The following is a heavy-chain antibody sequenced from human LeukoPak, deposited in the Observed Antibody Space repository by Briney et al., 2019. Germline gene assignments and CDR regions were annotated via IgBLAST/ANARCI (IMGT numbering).Heavy chain of an antibody. CDR2: ISGSGGST. CDR3: AKSISGSYYPAGYMDV. J-gene: IGHJ6*03. Sequence: GGSLRLSCAASGFTFSSYAMSWVRQAPGKGLEWVSAISGSGGSTYYADSVKGRFTISRDNAKNSLYLQMNSLRAEDTALYYCAKSISGSYYPAGYMDVWGKGTTVTISS. D-gene: IGHD3-10*01. CDR1: GFTFSSYA. V-gene: IGHV3-23*01.